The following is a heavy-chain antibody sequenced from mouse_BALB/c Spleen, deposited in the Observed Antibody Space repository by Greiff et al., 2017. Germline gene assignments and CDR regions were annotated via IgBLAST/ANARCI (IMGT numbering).Heavy chain of an antibody. Sequence: VNVVESGPGLVAPSQSLSITCTVSGFSLTSYGVHWVRQPPGKGLEWLGVIWAGGSTNYNSALMSKLSISKDNSKSQVFLKMNSLQTDDTAMYYCARAYGIPFAYWGQGTLVTVSA. CDR2: IWAGGST. CDR1: GFSLTSYG. D-gene: IGHD2-1*01. CDR3: ARAYGIPFAY. J-gene: IGHJ3*01. V-gene: IGHV2-9*02.